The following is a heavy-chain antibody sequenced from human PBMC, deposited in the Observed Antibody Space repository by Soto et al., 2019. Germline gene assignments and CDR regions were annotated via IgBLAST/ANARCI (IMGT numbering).Heavy chain of an antibody. Sequence: SVKVSCKASGYTFTSYYMHWVRQAPGQGLEWMGRIIPILGIANYAQKFQGRVTITADKSTSTAYMELSSLRSEDTAVYYCARKYGDDAFDIWGQGTMVTVSS. V-gene: IGHV1-69*02. J-gene: IGHJ3*02. CDR2: IIPILGIA. CDR1: GYTFTSYY. D-gene: IGHD4-17*01. CDR3: ARKYGDDAFDI.